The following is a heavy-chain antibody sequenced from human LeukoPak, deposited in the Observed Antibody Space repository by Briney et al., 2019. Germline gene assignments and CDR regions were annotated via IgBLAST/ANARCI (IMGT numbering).Heavy chain of an antibody. CDR3: GSDPNGDYVGALGY. CDR2: VTSRGVGT. D-gene: IGHD4-17*01. J-gene: IGHJ4*01. V-gene: IGHV3-23*01. CDR1: GFTFSSYA. Sequence: GGSLRLSCADSGFTFSSYALAWVRQAPGKGLEWVAAVTSRGVGTHYADSVKGRFTISRDNSKNTIYLQMNSLRAEDTAIYYCGSDPNGDYVGALGYWGRGTLVTVSS.